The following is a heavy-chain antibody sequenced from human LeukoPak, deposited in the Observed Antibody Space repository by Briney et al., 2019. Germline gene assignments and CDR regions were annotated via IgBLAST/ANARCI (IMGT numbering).Heavy chain of an antibody. CDR2: LSGSGGAT. J-gene: IGHJ3*01. CDR3: AKDYGDFGSSYFCAFDV. Sequence: PGGSLRLSCVGSGFIFSSFAMSWVRQAPGKGLEWVSGLSGSGGATYYIDPGKGRFSISRDNSKNTMYLQMTNLRAEDTAVYYCAKDYGDFGSSYFCAFDVWGPGTMVTVSS. V-gene: IGHV3-23*01. CDR1: GFIFSSFA. D-gene: IGHD3-10*01.